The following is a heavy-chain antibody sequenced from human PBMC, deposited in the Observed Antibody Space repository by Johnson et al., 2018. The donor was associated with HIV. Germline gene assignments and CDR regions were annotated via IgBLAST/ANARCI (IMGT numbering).Heavy chain of an antibody. CDR2: ISASGVTK. Sequence: EQLVESGGGLVQPGRSLRLSCAASEFIFSGYAMTWVRQAPGKGLEWVSGISASGVTKDYADSVKGRFTISRDNSKNTLYLQMNNLRVEDTAVYYCATTRWSDTDPFDIWGQGTMVTVSS. CDR1: EFIFSGYA. J-gene: IGHJ3*02. V-gene: IGHV3-23*04. CDR3: ATTRWSDTDPFDI. D-gene: IGHD3-3*01.